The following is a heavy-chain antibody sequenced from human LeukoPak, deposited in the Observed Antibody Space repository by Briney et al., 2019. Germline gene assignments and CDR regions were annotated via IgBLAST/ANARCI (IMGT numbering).Heavy chain of an antibody. D-gene: IGHD3-22*01. CDR1: GYTFTSYA. V-gene: IGHV1-3*01. Sequence: GASVKVSCKASGYTFTSYAMHWVRQAPGQRLEWMGWINAGNGNTKYSQKFQGRVTITRDTSASTAYMELSSLRSEDTAVYCCARPSIPYYYDSSGSNPDYWGQGTLVTVSS. CDR3: ARPSIPYYYDSSGSNPDY. CDR2: INAGNGNT. J-gene: IGHJ4*02.